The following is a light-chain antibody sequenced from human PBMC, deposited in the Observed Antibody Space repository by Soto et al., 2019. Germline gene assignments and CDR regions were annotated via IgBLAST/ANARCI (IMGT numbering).Light chain of an antibody. CDR3: QQYNISPPDT. Sequence: EIVMTQSPATLSASPGERATLSCWASQSVRTNLAWYQQKPGQAPRLLIYGASTRATGIPARFSGSGSGTDFRLIISSLQSEDSAVYYCQQYNISPPDTFGPGTTVEIK. CDR2: GAS. CDR1: QSVRTN. V-gene: IGKV3-15*01. J-gene: IGKJ3*01.